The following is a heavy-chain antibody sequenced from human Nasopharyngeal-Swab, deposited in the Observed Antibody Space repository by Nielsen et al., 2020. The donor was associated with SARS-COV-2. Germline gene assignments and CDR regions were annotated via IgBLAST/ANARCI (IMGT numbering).Heavy chain of an antibody. V-gene: IGHV4-59*01. Sequence: SETLSLTCAVYGGSFSGYYWSWIRQPPGKGLEWIGYIYYSGSTNYNPSLKSRVTISVDMSKNQFSLKLSSVTAADTAVYYCAAVNWSSWYYDYWGQGTLVTVSS. CDR3: AAVNWSSWYYDY. CDR1: GGSFSGYY. CDR2: IYYSGST. D-gene: IGHD6-13*01. J-gene: IGHJ4*02.